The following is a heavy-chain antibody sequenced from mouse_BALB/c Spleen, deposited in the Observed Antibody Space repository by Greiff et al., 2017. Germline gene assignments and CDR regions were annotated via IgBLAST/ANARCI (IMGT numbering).Heavy chain of an antibody. J-gene: IGHJ3*01. CDR3: ARRGGSWFAY. V-gene: IGHV5-4*02. CDR2: ISDGGSYT. CDR1: GFTFSDYY. Sequence: EVQLVESGGGLVKPGGSLKLSCAASGFTFSDYYMYWVRQTPEKRLEWVATISDGGSYTYYPDSVKGRFTISRDNAKNNLYLQMSSLKSEDTAMYYCARRGGSWFAYWGQGTLVTVSA.